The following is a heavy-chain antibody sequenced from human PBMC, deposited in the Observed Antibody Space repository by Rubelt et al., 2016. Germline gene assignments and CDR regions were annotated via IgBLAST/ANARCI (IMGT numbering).Heavy chain of an antibody. J-gene: IGHJ4*02. CDR1: GYTFTTYA. V-gene: IGHV1-3*01. CDR3: ARDRAITFGGVIVPGY. D-gene: IGHD3-16*02. CDR2: INAGNGNT. Sequence: QVQLVQSGAEVKSPGASVKVSCKASGYTFTTYAMHWVRQAPGQRLEWMGWINAGNGNTKYSQKFQGRVTITRDTSASTAYMELSSLRSEDTAVYYCARDRAITFGGVIVPGYWGQGTLVTVSS.